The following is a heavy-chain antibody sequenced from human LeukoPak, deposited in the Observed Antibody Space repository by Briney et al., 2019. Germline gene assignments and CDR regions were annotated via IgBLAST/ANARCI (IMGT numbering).Heavy chain of an antibody. D-gene: IGHD1-26*01. J-gene: IGHJ3*02. V-gene: IGHV3-7*04. CDR2: IKQDGSEK. Sequence: GGSLRLSCAASGFTFSSYWMSWVRQAPGKGLEWVANIKQDGSEKYYVDSVKGRFTISRDNAKNSLYLEMNSLRAADTAVYYCARGGWELLGGFAIWGQGTMVTVSS. CDR3: ARGGWELLGGFAI. CDR1: GFTFSSYW.